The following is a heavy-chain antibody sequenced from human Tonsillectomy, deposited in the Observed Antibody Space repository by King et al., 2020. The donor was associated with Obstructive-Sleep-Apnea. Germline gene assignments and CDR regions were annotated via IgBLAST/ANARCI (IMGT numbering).Heavy chain of an antibody. V-gene: IGHV3-30*18. CDR1: GFTFSVYG. J-gene: IGHJ4*02. CDR2: ISYDGSNK. D-gene: IGHD6-19*01. Sequence: QLVQSGGGVVQPGRSLRLSCAASGFTFSVYGMHWVRQSPGKGLEWVAGISYDGSNKEYEDSVKGRFTISRDTSKNMLHLQMDSLRPDDTAVYYCAKDGVAWLLHYYFDSWGQGTLVTVSS. CDR3: AKDGVAWLLHYYFDS.